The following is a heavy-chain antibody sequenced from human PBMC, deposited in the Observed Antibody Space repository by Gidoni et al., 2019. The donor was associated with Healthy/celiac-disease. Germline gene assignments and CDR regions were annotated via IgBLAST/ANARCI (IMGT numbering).Heavy chain of an antibody. CDR1: GGTFSGYA. Sequence: QAQLVQSGAEVKKPGSWVKVSCKASGGTFSGYAISWVRQAPGQGPEWMGGIIPYLGKANYAQEFQGRGTITADESTSTAYLELGSLVSEDTAVYYCARDRDSRRAAAGTGYFDYWGQGTLVTFSS. V-gene: IGHV1-69*01. CDR2: IIPYLGKA. J-gene: IGHJ4*02. D-gene: IGHD6-13*01. CDR3: ARDRDSRRAAAGTGYFDY.